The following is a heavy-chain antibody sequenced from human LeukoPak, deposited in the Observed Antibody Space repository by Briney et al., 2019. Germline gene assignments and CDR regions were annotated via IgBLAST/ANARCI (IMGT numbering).Heavy chain of an antibody. J-gene: IGHJ4*02. Sequence: ASVKVSCKVSGCTLTELSMHWVRQAPGKGLEWMGGFDPEDGETIYAQKFQGRVTMTEDTSTDTAYMELSSLRSEDTAVYYCATGQVDTAMVTPFGYWGQGTLVTVSS. V-gene: IGHV1-24*01. CDR2: FDPEDGET. CDR3: ATGQVDTAMVTPFGY. CDR1: GCTLTELS. D-gene: IGHD5-18*01.